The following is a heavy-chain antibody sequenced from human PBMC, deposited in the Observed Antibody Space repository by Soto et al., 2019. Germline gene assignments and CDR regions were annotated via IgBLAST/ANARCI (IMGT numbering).Heavy chain of an antibody. Sequence: EVQLVDSGGGLVKPGGSLRLSCAASGFSVTNAWMNWVRQAPGKGLEWVGRVYTSAEGGATNYAAPVKGRFSISRDDSKNTVYLQMNSLMTEDTAVYYCTTGSVEGFWGKWTTVTVSS. CDR1: GFSVTNAW. V-gene: IGHV3-15*07. D-gene: IGHD2-15*01. CDR3: TTGSVEGF. J-gene: IGHJ6*03. CDR2: VYTSAEGGAT.